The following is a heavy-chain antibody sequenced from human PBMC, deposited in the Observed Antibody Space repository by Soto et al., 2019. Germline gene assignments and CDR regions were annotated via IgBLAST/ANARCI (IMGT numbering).Heavy chain of an antibody. D-gene: IGHD1-26*01. CDR1: GGSIRTDGNY. J-gene: IGHJ5*01. V-gene: IGHV4-31*03. Sequence: SETLSLTCTVSGGSIRTDGNYWSWIRHHPGKGLEWIGYIYHSGATYYNPSLKSRVTLSLDTSKNQFSLKLSSVTAADTAVYYCSRELCGSSGWFDSWCQGTLGTGAS. CDR3: SRELCGSSGWFDS. CDR2: IYHSGAT.